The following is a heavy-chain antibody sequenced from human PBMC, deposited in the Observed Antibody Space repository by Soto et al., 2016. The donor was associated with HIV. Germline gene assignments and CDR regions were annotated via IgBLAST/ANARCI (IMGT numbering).Heavy chain of an antibody. V-gene: IGHV3-23*01. CDR2: ISGSGGNT. J-gene: IGHJ4*02. CDR3: AKHLYTMIVGGPFDY. Sequence: EVQLLESGGGLVQPGGSLRLSCAASGFTFSNYAMSWVRQAPGKGLEWVSAISGSGGNTYYADSVKGRFTISRDNSKNTLYLQMNSLRVEDTAVYYCAKHLYTMIVGGPFDYWGQGTLVTVSS. CDR1: GFTFSNYA. D-gene: IGHD3-22*01.